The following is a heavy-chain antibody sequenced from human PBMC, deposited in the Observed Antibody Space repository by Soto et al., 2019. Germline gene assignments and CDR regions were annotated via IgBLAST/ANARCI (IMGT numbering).Heavy chain of an antibody. V-gene: IGHV3-23*01. CDR2: ISGSGGST. CDR1: GFTFSSYA. Sequence: EVQLLESGGGLVQPGGSLRLSCAASGFTFSSYAMSWVGQAPGKGLEWVSAISGSGGSTYYADSVKGRFTISRDNSKNTLYLQMKSLRAEDTAVYYCAKDREQWLVRYFQHWGQGTLVTVSS. D-gene: IGHD6-19*01. J-gene: IGHJ1*01. CDR3: AKDREQWLVRYFQH.